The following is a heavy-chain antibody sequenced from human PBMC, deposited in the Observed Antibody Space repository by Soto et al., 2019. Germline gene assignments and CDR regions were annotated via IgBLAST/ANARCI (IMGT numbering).Heavy chain of an antibody. V-gene: IGHV3-48*02. D-gene: IGHD3-16*01. Sequence: GGSLRLSCAASGFTFSSYSMNWVRQAPGKGLEWVSYISSSSSTIYYADSVKGRFTISRDNAKNSLYLQMNSLRDEDTAVYYCARDLGGELWLPGWFDPWGQGTLVTVSS. CDR3: ARDLGGELWLPGWFDP. J-gene: IGHJ5*02. CDR2: ISSSSSTI. CDR1: GFTFSSYS.